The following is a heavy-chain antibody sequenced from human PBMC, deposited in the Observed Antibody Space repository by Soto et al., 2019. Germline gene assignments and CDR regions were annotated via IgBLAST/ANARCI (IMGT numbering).Heavy chain of an antibody. D-gene: IGHD1-7*01. Sequence: ASVKVSCKASGGTFRNYAFSWVRQAPGQGLEWMGGIIPIFGKANYEQRFQGRLTITADESTSTAYMELNSLRSEDTAVYFCARDLYINWYYPLDSWGQGTLVTVSS. CDR3: ARDLYINWYYPLDS. V-gene: IGHV1-69*13. CDR1: GGTFRNYA. J-gene: IGHJ4*02. CDR2: IIPIFGKA.